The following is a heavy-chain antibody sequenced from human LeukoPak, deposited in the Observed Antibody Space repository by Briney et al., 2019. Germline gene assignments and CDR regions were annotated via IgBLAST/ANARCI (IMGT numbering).Heavy chain of an antibody. CDR3: ARDKSSRYSYGYHYY. D-gene: IGHD5-18*01. V-gene: IGHV3-7*01. CDR2: IKQDGSEK. J-gene: IGHJ4*02. Sequence: GGSLRLSCAASGFTFSSYKMNWVRQAPGKGLEWMANIKQDGSEKYYVDSVKGRFTISRDNAKNSLYLQMNSLRAEDTAVYYCARDKSSRYSYGYHYYWGQGTLVTVSS. CDR1: GFTFSSYK.